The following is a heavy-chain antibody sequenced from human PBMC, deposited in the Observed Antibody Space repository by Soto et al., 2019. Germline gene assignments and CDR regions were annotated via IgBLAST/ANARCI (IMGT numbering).Heavy chain of an antibody. D-gene: IGHD1-26*01. V-gene: IGHV1-69*02. CDR1: GGTFSSYT. J-gene: IGHJ6*02. CDR3: ARAVGPRGYYGMDV. Sequence: QVQLVQSGAEVKKPGSSVKVSCKASGGTFSSYTISWVRQAPGQGLEWMGRIIPILGIANHAQKFQGRVTITADKSTSTAYMELSSLRSEDTAVYYCARAVGPRGYYGMDVWGQGTTVTVSS. CDR2: IIPILGIA.